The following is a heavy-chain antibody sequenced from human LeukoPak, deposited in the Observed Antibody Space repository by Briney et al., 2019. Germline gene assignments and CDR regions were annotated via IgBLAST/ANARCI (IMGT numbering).Heavy chain of an antibody. J-gene: IGHJ4*02. V-gene: IGHV3-73*01. CDR2: IRSKANSYAT. D-gene: IGHD3-22*01. CDR1: GFTFSNAW. Sequence: GGSLRLSCAASGFTFSNAWMSWVRQAPGKGLEWVGRIRSKANSYATAYAASVKGRFTISRDDSKNTAYLQMNSLKTEDTAVYYCTRPFYYDSSGYYYQDYWGQGTLVTVSS. CDR3: TRPFYYDSSGYYYQDY.